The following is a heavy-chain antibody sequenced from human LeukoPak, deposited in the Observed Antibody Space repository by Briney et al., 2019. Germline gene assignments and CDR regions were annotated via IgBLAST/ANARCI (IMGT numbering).Heavy chain of an antibody. V-gene: IGHV4-59*01. CDR1: GGSISSYY. CDR2: IYYSGST. J-gene: IGHJ4*02. Sequence: PSETLSLTCTVSGGSISSYYWSWIRQPPGKGLEWIGYIYYSGSTNYNPSLKSRVTMSVDTSKNQFSLKLSSVTAADTAVYYCARGPRAYYDSSGYYPEDYWGQGTLVTVSS. D-gene: IGHD3-22*01. CDR3: ARGPRAYYDSSGYYPEDY.